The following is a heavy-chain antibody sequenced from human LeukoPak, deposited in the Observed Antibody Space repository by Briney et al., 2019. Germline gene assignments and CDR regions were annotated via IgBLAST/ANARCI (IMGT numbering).Heavy chain of an antibody. J-gene: IGHJ4*02. D-gene: IGHD6-13*01. CDR1: GFTFSSYS. V-gene: IGHV3-21*01. CDR2: ICSCSSYI. CDR3: ARDLTGSSSSRTF. Sequence: GGSLRLSCAASGFTFSSYSMNWVRQSPGEGLEWVSYICSCSSYIYYADSVKGRFTFSRDNAKNSLYLQMNSLRAEDTAVYYCARDLTGSSSSRTFWGQGTLVTVSS.